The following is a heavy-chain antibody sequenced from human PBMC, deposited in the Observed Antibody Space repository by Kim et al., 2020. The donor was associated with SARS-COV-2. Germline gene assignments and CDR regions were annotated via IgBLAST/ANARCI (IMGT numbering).Heavy chain of an antibody. CDR1: GFIVGSNY. V-gene: IGHV3-53*01. Sequence: GGSLRLSCAASGFIVGSNYMSWVRQAPGKGLEWVSVIYSGGSTYYADSVKGRFTISRDNSKNTLYLQMNSLRAEDTALYYCARDGGQHGSSWYGTPHYYYGMDVWGQGTTVTVSS. CDR2: IYSGGST. CDR3: ARDGGQHGSSWYGTPHYYYGMDV. D-gene: IGHD6-13*01. J-gene: IGHJ6*02.